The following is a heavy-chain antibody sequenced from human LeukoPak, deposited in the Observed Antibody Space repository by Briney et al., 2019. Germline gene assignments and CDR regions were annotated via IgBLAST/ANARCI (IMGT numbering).Heavy chain of an antibody. Sequence: GGSLRLSCAASGFTFSDAWMSWVRQAPGKGLEWVGRIKSKTDGGTTDYAAPVKGRFTISRDDSKNTLYLQMNSLKTEDTAVYYCARDSLRITGTIGYWGQGTLVTVSS. D-gene: IGHD1-7*01. V-gene: IGHV3-15*01. J-gene: IGHJ4*02. CDR2: IKSKTDGGTT. CDR1: GFTFSDAW. CDR3: ARDSLRITGTIGY.